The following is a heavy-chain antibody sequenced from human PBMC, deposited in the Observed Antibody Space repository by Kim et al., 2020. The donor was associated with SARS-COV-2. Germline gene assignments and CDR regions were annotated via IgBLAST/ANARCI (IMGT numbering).Heavy chain of an antibody. J-gene: IGHJ6*02. CDR1: GFPSELYA. CDR3: GRDREPGGMDV. CDR2: IQLQSGGR. V-gene: IGHV3-9*02. Sequence: GGSLRLSCAYSGFPSELYAMHWVRLVPGKGLEWVAGIQLQSGGRGYADSVRGRFTISRDTAKNSLYLQMDSLRPEDTALYYCGRDREPGGMDVWGQGTTVTVSS.